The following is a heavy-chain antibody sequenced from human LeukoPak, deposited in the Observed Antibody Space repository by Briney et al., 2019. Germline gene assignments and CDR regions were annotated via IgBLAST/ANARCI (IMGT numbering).Heavy chain of an antibody. D-gene: IGHD1-26*01. CDR2: IYYSGST. Sequence: SETLSLTCTVSGGSISSYYWSWIRQPPGKGLEWIGYIYYSGSTNYNPSLKSRVTISVDTSKNQFSLKLSSVTAADTAVYYCARDEGGSYHFDYWGQGTLVTVSS. V-gene: IGHV4-59*01. CDR3: ARDEGGSYHFDY. CDR1: GGSISSYY. J-gene: IGHJ4*02.